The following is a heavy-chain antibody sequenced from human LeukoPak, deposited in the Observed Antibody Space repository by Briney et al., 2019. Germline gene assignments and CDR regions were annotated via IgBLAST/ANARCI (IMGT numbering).Heavy chain of an antibody. Sequence: ASVKVSCKASGYTFTSYGISWVRQAPGHGVEGLGWISAYNGNTNYAQKLQCRVTMTTDTSTSTDYMELRSLRSDDTAVYYCARGDRYSYGLLFDYWGQGTLVTVSS. D-gene: IGHD5-18*01. V-gene: IGHV1-18*04. CDR3: ARGDRYSYGLLFDY. CDR1: GYTFTSYG. J-gene: IGHJ4*02. CDR2: ISAYNGNT.